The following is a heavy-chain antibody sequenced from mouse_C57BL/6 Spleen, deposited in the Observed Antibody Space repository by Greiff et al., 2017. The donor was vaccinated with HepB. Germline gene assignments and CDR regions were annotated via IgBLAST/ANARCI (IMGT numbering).Heavy chain of an antibody. Sequence: QVQLQQSGPELVKPGASVKISCKASGYAFSSSWMNWVKQRPGKGLEWIGRIYPGDGDTNYNGKFKGKATLTADKSSSTAYMHLSSLTSEDSAVYFCGYGNYVMDYWGQGTSVTVSS. CDR3: GYGNYVMDY. J-gene: IGHJ4*01. CDR1: GYAFSSSW. V-gene: IGHV1-82*01. CDR2: IYPGDGDT. D-gene: IGHD2-1*01.